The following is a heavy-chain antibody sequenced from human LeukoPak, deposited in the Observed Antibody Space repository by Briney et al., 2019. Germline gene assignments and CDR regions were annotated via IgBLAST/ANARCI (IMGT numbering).Heavy chain of an antibody. CDR2: IYSDDAT. V-gene: IGHV3-53*01. CDR3: VRERFNNDYEA. D-gene: IGHD3-22*01. CDR1: GFTVGSGR. J-gene: IGHJ4*02. Sequence: GGSLRLSCAASGFTVGSGRRMSWVRQAPGEGLEWISTIYSDDATNYGDSVKGRFTISRDNSRNTLDLQMNSLRVEDTAVYYCVRERFNNDYEARGQGILVTVSS.